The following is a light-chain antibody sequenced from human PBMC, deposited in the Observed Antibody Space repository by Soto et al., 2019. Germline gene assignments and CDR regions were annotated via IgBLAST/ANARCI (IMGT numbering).Light chain of an antibody. CDR2: DAS. CDR3: QQRSNWPSIT. V-gene: IGKV3-11*01. Sequence: IVLTQSPATLSLSPWERATLSCRASQSVSSYLAWYQQKPGQAPRLLIYDASSRATGIPARFSGSGSGTDFTLTINSLEPEDSAVYYCQQRSNWPSITFGQGTRLEIK. CDR1: QSVSSY. J-gene: IGKJ5*01.